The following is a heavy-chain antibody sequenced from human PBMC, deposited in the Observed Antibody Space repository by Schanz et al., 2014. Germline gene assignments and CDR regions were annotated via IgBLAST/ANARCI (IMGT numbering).Heavy chain of an antibody. CDR3: ARDRLECGAECYSVEVFEI. J-gene: IGHJ4*02. CDR2: IIPSLGLA. Sequence: VQLAQSGAEVKKPGSSVKVSCKASGGTFSSFGINWVRQAPGQGLEWMGRIIPSLGLAKYEQKFQDKVTITADTSTTTAYMELSGLRSEDTAVYYCARDRLECGAECYSVEVFEIWGQGTLVTVSS. CDR1: GGTFSSFG. D-gene: IGHD2-21*01. V-gene: IGHV1-69*04.